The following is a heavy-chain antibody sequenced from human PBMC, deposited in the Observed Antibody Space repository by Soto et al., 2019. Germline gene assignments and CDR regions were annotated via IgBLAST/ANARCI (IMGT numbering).Heavy chain of an antibody. CDR1: GSTFSGYV. CDR3: ARLYCSASSCYSVGAFDI. V-gene: IGHV3-33*01. J-gene: IGHJ3*02. D-gene: IGHD2-15*01. CDR2: IWFDGSDK. Sequence: PEASLRRSCPASGSTFSGYVMHWVRHAPGKGLEWVTLIWFDGSDKYYTESVKGRFTISRDNSKSTLYLQMNSLRAEDTAVYYCARLYCSASSCYSVGAFDIRGQGTMVTVSS.